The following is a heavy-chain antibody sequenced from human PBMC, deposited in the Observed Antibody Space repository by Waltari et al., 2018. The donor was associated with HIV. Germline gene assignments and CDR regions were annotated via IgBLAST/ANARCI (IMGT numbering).Heavy chain of an antibody. CDR1: GFTFRGVR. J-gene: IGHJ4*02. D-gene: IGHD2-8*01. Sequence: EVQRVESGGGLLPPGGSLRLSGAASGFTFRGVRWNWGRLAPGKGLGWVSYSSACATTIDYADSVKCRFTISRDNAKNSLYLQMNSLRVEDTAVYYCARDRSSPTDPLGFCTNWGQGTLVTVSS. V-gene: IGHV3-48*01. CDR3: ARDRSSPTDPLGFCTN. CDR2: SSACATTI.